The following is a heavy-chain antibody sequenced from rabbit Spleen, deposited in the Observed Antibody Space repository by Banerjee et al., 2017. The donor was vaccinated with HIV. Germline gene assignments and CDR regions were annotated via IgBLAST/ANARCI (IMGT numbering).Heavy chain of an antibody. V-gene: IGHV1S45*01. CDR1: GFSFSDRGV. D-gene: IGHD1-1*01. J-gene: IGHJ4*01. CDR2: INTATGKA. CDR3: AKDLAAVIGWNFNL. Sequence: QEHLEESGGGLVKPETSLTLTCKASGFSFSDRGVMCWVRQAPGKGLEWIACINTATGKAVYASWAKGRFTISKTSSTTVTLQMTSLTAADTATYFCAKDLAAVIGWNFNLWGPGTLVTVS.